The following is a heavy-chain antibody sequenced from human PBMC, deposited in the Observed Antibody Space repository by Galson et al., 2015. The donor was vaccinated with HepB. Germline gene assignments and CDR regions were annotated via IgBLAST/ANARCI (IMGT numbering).Heavy chain of an antibody. Sequence: SLRLSCAASGFTFSSYGMHWVRQAPGKGLEWVAVISYDGSNKYYADSVKGRFTISRDNSKNTLYLQMNSLRAEDTAVYYCAKYMDYDYVWGSYRYTGIDYWGQGTLVTVSS. V-gene: IGHV3-30*18. D-gene: IGHD3-16*02. J-gene: IGHJ4*02. CDR2: ISYDGSNK. CDR3: AKYMDYDYVWGSYRYTGIDY. CDR1: GFTFSSYG.